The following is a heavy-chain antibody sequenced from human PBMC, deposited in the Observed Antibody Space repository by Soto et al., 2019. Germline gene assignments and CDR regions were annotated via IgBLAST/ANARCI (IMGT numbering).Heavy chain of an antibody. D-gene: IGHD6-6*01. CDR1: GGSISSSNW. J-gene: IGHJ5*02. CDR2: IYHSGST. V-gene: IGHV4-4*02. CDR3: ARENLIAARRDWFDP. Sequence: SETLSLTCAVSGGSISSSNWWSWVRQPPGKGLEWIGEIYHSGSTNYNPSLKSRVTISVDKSKNQFSLKLSSVTAADTAVYYCARENLIAARRDWFDPWGQGTLVTVSS.